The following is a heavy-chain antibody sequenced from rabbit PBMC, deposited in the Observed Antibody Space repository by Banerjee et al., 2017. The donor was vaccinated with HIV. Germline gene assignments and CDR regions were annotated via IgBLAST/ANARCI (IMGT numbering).Heavy chain of an antibody. J-gene: IGHJ4*01. V-gene: IGHV1S40*01. Sequence: QSLAESGGDLVKPGASLTLTCTASGFSFSSSYWICWVRQAPGKGLEWIGYIDPIFGTTYYATWVDGRFTISSHNAQNTLYLQLNSLTAADTATYFCARGRDYAAYAGYGYKTYFNLWGPGTLVTVS. D-gene: IGHD6-1*01. CDR2: IDPIFGTT. CDR1: GFSFSSSYW. CDR3: ARGRDYAAYAGYGYKTYFNL.